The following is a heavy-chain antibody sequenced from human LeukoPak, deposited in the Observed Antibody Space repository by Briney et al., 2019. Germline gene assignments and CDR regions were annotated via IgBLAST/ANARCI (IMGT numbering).Heavy chain of an antibody. D-gene: IGHD3-10*01. J-gene: IGHJ4*02. V-gene: IGHV3-33*01. CDR2: IWNDGSNK. CDR3: ARGLQLLWFGESSAFDY. Sequence: SLRLSCPASAFTFSSYGMHWVRQAAGKGLGSVGAIWNDGSNKYYADSVKGRFTISRDNSKNTLYLQMNSLRAEDTAVYYCARGLQLLWFGESSAFDYWGQGALVTVSS. CDR1: AFTFSSYG.